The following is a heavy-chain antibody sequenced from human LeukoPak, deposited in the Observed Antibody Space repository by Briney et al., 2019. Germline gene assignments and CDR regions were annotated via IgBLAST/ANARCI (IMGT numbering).Heavy chain of an antibody. Sequence: ASVTVSCKPSGYTFTSYGISWVRDAPGQGLEWRGWMSAYNGNTNYAKKLQGRVTMTTDHSTSTAYMELRSLRSEDTAVSCCARVRPMTYRSGYYYLDYWGQGALVTDSP. CDR3: ARVRPMTYRSGYYYLDY. V-gene: IGHV1-18*01. D-gene: IGHD3-22*01. CDR1: GYTFTSYG. CDR2: MSAYNGNT. J-gene: IGHJ4*02.